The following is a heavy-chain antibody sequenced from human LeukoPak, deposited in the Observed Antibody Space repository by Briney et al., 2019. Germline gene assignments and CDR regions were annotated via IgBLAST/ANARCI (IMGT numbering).Heavy chain of an antibody. Sequence: GGSLRLSCAASGFTFSNAWMSWVRQAPGKGLEWVGRIKSKTDGGTTDYAAPVKGRFTISRDDSKNTLYLQMNRLKTEDTAVYYCTTASGSYFGYYYYYMDVWGKGTTVTVSS. J-gene: IGHJ6*03. CDR1: GFTFSNAW. D-gene: IGHD1-26*01. CDR3: TTASGSYFGYYYYYMDV. V-gene: IGHV3-15*01. CDR2: IKSKTDGGTT.